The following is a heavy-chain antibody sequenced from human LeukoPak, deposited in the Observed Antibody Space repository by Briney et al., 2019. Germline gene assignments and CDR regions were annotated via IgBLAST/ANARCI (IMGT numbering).Heavy chain of an antibody. Sequence: GGSLRLSCAASGFTFSDYYMSWIRQAPGKGLEWVSYISSGSTIYYADSVKGRFTISRDNAKNSLYLQMNSLRVEDTAVYYCARDFWSGSPDWGQGTLVTVSS. D-gene: IGHD3-3*01. CDR1: GFTFSDYY. V-gene: IGHV3-11*04. CDR2: ISSGSTI. CDR3: ARDFWSGSPD. J-gene: IGHJ4*02.